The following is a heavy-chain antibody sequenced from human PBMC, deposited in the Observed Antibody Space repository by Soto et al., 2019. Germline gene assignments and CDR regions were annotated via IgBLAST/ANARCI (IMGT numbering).Heavy chain of an antibody. V-gene: IGHV3-15*07. CDR1: GFTISHAW. D-gene: IGHD5-12*01. Sequence: EVQLVESGGGLVKPGGSLRLSCAVSGFTISHAWMNWVRQAPGKGLEWVGRFKSDASGGTPDHAAPIKDRFIISRDDSRNTMFLQMNSLRTEDTGIYYCMTDLGDDGYWGQGTLVTVSS. CDR2: FKSDASGGTP. J-gene: IGHJ4*02. CDR3: MTDLGDDGY.